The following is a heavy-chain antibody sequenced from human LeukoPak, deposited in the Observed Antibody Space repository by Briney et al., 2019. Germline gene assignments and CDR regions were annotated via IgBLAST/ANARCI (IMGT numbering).Heavy chain of an antibody. V-gene: IGHV4-61*02. CDR1: GDSISSGNYY. CDR3: ARDRAGDSFDI. CDR2: IYTSGNT. J-gene: IGHJ3*02. Sequence: SQTLSLTCTVSGDSISSGNYYWAWIRQPAGKGLEWIGGIYTSGNTNYNPSLKIQVTISMDTSKNQFSLNLNSVTAADTAVYYCARDRAGDSFDIWGQGTMVTVSS. D-gene: IGHD7-27*01.